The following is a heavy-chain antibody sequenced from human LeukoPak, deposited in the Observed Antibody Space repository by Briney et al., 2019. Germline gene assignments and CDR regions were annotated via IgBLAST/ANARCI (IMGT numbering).Heavy chain of an antibody. CDR3: AKWLGGWFLSSMYYFDY. V-gene: IGHV3-30*04. J-gene: IGHJ4*02. D-gene: IGHD3-10*01. CDR1: GFTFSSYA. Sequence: GGSLRLSCAASGFTFSSYAMHWVRQAPGKGLEWVAVISYDGSNKYYADSVKGRFTISRDNSKNTLYLQMNSLRAEGTAVYYCAKWLGGWFLSSMYYFDYWGQGTLVTVSS. CDR2: ISYDGSNK.